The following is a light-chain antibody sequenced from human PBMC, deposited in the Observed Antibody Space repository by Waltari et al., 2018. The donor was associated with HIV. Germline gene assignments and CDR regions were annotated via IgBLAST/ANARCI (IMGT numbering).Light chain of an antibody. Sequence: QSVLTQPPSASGTPGQRVTIPCSGSSSNIGSNPVNWYQQLPGTAPKLLMYSNNQRPAGVPDRFACSKSGTSASLVISGLQSEDEGDYYCAAWDDSLKGVFGGGTKLTVL. J-gene: IGLJ3*02. CDR3: AAWDDSLKGV. CDR1: SSNIGSNP. V-gene: IGLV1-44*01. CDR2: SNN.